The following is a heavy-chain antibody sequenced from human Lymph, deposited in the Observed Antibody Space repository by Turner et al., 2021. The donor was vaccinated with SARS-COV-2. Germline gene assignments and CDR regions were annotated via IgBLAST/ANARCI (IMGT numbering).Heavy chain of an antibody. V-gene: IGHV1-24*01. J-gene: IGHJ6*02. D-gene: IGHD2-15*01. CDR1: GYTLPELS. CDR2: FDPEDSEI. CDR3: ATVLCTGSSCYYYGMDV. Sequence: QVQLVQSGAEVKKPGASVKVSCKVSGYTLPELSMHWVRQAPGKGLEWMGGFDPEDSEIIYAQKYQGRVTMTEDTSTDTAYMELSSLRSEDTAVYYCATVLCTGSSCYYYGMDVWGQGTTVTVSS.